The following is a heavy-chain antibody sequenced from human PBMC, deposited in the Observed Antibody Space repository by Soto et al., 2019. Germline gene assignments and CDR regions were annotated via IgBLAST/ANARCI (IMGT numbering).Heavy chain of an antibody. CDR1: GGSFSGYY. D-gene: IGHD3-3*01. J-gene: IGHJ5*02. CDR2: INHSGST. V-gene: IGHV4-34*01. CDR3: ARGRIRFLEWTAPGGWFDP. Sequence: SETLSLTCAVYGGSFSGYYWSWIRQPPGKGLEWIGEINHSGSTNYNPSLKSRVTISVDTSKNQFSLKLSSVTAADTAVYYCARGRIRFLEWTAPGGWFDPLGQGTLVTVS.